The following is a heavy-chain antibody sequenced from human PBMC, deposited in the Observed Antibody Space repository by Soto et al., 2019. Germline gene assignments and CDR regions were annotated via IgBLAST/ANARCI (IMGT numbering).Heavy chain of an antibody. Sequence: ETLSLTCTVSGGSVSSGSYYWSWIRQPPGKGLEWIGYIYYSGSTNYNPSLKSRVTISVDTSKNQFSLKLSSVTAADTAVYYCAGAVTVQHAFDIWGQGTMVTVSS. CDR3: AGAVTVQHAFDI. D-gene: IGHD1-1*01. J-gene: IGHJ3*02. CDR1: GGSVSSGSYY. CDR2: IYYSGST. V-gene: IGHV4-61*01.